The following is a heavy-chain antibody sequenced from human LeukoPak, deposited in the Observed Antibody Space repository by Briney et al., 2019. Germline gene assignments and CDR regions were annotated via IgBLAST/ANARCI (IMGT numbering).Heavy chain of an antibody. CDR3: AREGGYDPWYFDL. J-gene: IGHJ2*01. CDR1: GGSISSSY. V-gene: IGHV4-59*01. D-gene: IGHD5-12*01. Sequence: SETLSLTCTVSGGSISSSYWSWIRQPPGKGLEWIGYIYYSGSTNYNPSLKSRATISVDTSKNQFSLKLSSVTAADTAVYYCAREGGYDPWYFDLWGRGTLVTVSS. CDR2: IYYSGST.